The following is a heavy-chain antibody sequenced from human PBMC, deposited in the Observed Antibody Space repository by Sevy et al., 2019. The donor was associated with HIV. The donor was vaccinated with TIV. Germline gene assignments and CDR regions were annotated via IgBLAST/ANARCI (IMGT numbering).Heavy chain of an antibody. CDR3: ARARGITGTTGFDY. D-gene: IGHD1-20*01. J-gene: IGHJ4*02. V-gene: IGHV3-74*01. CDR1: GFTFSSYW. CDR2: INGEGSST. Sequence: GGSLRLSCAASGFTFSSYWMHWVRQAPGKGLVWVSRINGEGSSTTYADSVKGRFTISRDNAKNTLYLQMNSLRAEDTAVYYCARARGITGTTGFDYWGQGTLATVSS.